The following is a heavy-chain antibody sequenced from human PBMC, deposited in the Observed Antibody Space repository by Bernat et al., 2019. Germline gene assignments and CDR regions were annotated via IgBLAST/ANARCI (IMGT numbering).Heavy chain of an antibody. CDR3: ARDPRFCSGTSFSGVLDF. D-gene: IGHD2-15*01. CDR1: GGSISSGDFY. J-gene: IGHJ4*02. CDR2: IYSSGST. Sequence: QEQLQESGPGLVKPSQTLSLTCTVSGGSISSGDFYWSWVRQHPGKGLEWIGYIYSSGSTYYNPSLRSRVTISVDTSKSQFSLRLSSVTAADTAVYYCARDPRFCSGTSFSGVLDFWGQGILVTVSS. V-gene: IGHV4-31*03.